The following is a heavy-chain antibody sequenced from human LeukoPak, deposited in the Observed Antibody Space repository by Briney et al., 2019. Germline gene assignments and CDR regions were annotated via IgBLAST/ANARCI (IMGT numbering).Heavy chain of an antibody. CDR2: INTNTGNP. CDR3: ARPYYGDYVESDAFDI. D-gene: IGHD4-17*01. J-gene: IGHJ3*02. V-gene: IGHV7-4-1*02. Sequence: GASVKVSCKASGYTFTSYAMNWVRQAPGQGLEWMGWINTNTGNPTYAQGFTGRFVFSLDTSVSTAYLQISSLKAEDTAVYYCARPYYGDYVESDAFDIWGQGTMVTVSS. CDR1: GYTFTSYA.